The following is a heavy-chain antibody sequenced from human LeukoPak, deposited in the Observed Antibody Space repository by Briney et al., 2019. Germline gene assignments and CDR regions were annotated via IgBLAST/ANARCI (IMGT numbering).Heavy chain of an antibody. V-gene: IGHV4-34*01. CDR3: ARLRILWYERLIYYYYMDV. J-gene: IGHJ6*03. CDR1: GGSFSGYY. D-gene: IGHD2-21*01. Sequence: SETLSLTCAVYGGSFSGYYWSWIRQPPGKGLEWIGEINHSGSTNYNPSLKSRVTISVDTSKNQFSLKLSSVTAADTAVYYCARLRILWYERLIYYYYMDVWGKGTTVTISS. CDR2: INHSGST.